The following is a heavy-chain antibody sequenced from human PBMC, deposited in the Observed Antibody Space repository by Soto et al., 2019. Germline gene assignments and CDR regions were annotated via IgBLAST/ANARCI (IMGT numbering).Heavy chain of an antibody. Sequence: ETLSLTCTVSGGSISSYYWSWIRQPPGKGLECIGYIYYSGSTNYNPSLRSRVTISVDTSKNQFSLKLTSVTAADTAVYYCARVGXRRATDFDYWGQGTLVTVSS. V-gene: IGHV4-59*01. CDR3: ARVGXRRATDFDY. J-gene: IGHJ4*02. CDR2: IYYSGST. CDR1: GGSISSYY. D-gene: IGHD1-26*01.